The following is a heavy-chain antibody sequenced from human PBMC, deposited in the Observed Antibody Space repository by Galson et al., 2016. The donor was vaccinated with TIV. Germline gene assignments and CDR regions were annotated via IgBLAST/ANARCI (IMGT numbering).Heavy chain of an antibody. J-gene: IGHJ4*02. Sequence: SLRLSCAASGFTFSNYVMGWVRQAPGKGLEWVSSISDTGISRYYADSVKGRFTISRDNSRNMLYLQMNSLRAGDTALYFCAKFAMLGKIAIHFDYWGQGTLLTVSS. CDR3: AKFAMLGKIAIHFDY. CDR2: ISDTGISR. D-gene: IGHD2-2*02. CDR1: GFTFSNYV. V-gene: IGHV3-23*01.